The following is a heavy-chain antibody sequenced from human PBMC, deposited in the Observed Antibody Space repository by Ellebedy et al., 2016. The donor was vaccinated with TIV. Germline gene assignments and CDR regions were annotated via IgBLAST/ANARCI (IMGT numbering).Heavy chain of an antibody. CDR1: GYNFNNYW. CDR2: IYPGDSET. J-gene: IGHJ3*02. V-gene: IGHV5-51*01. D-gene: IGHD1-14*01. Sequence: GESLKISCKGFGYNFNNYWIGWVRQMPGKGLEWMGVIYPGDSETTYSPSFQGQVTISADKSISTAYLQWNSLKASDSAIYSRARRSELDIWGPGTNVNVSS. CDR3: ARRSELDI.